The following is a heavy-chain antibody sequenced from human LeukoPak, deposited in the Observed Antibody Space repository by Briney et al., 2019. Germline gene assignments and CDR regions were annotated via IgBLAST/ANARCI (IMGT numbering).Heavy chain of an antibody. CDR2: INNHGSYR. CDR3: VGDLSLWELRH. V-gene: IGHV3-74*01. D-gene: IGHD1-26*01. CDR1: GFTFSSNW. J-gene: IGHJ4*02. Sequence: GGSLRLSCAASGFTFSSNWIHWVRQAPGKGLVWVARINNHGSYRSYADSVKGRFTISRDNAENTVYLQMDFLRDEDTAVYYCVGDLSLWELRHWGQGTLVTVSS.